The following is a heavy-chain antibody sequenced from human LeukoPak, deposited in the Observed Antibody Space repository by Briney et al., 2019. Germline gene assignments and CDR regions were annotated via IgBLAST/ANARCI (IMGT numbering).Heavy chain of an antibody. CDR3: ARLSNDGSGYRPDY. CDR2: IFYTGAT. V-gene: IGHV4-59*08. CDR1: GGSISSYY. D-gene: IGHD3-22*01. Sequence: PSETLSLTCTVSGGSISSYYWSWIRQPPGKGLEWIGHIFYTGATNYNPSFKSRVTMSLDTSKNQFSMKLNSVTAADTAVYYCARLSNDGSGYRPDYWGQGTLVTVSS. J-gene: IGHJ4*02.